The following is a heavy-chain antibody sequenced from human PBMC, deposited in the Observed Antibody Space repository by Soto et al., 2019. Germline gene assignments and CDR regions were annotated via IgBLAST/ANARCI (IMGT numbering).Heavy chain of an antibody. D-gene: IGHD6-13*01. V-gene: IGHV4-59*08. J-gene: IGHJ6*03. CDR1: GGSISSYY. CDR3: ARHSEVAAAVDYYYYYYMDV. CDR2: IYYSGST. Sequence: PSETLSLTCTVSGGSISSYYWSWIRQPPGKGLEWIGYIYYSGSTNYNPSLKSRVTISVDTSKNQFSLKLSSVTAADTAVYYCARHSEVAAAVDYYYYYYMDVWGKGTTVTVSS.